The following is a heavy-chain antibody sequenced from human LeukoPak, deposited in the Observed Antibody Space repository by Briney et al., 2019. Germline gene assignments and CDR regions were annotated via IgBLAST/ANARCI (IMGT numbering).Heavy chain of an antibody. V-gene: IGHV4-39*07. CDR1: GGSISSSSYY. CDR3: TEERAGTTIDY. D-gene: IGHD1-1*01. CDR2: IYYSGST. Sequence: SETLSLTCTVSGGSISSSSYYWGWIRQPPGKGLEWIGNIYYSGSTYYNPSLKSRVTISVDTSKNQFSLKLSSVTAADTAVYYCTEERAGTTIDYWGQGTLVTVSS. J-gene: IGHJ4*02.